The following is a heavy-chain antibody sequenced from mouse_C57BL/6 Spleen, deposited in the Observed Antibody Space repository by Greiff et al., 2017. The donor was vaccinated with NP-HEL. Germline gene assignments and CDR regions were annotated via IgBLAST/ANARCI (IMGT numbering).Heavy chain of an antibody. V-gene: IGHV2-3*01. J-gene: IGHJ2*01. Sequence: VKLMESGPGLVAPSQSLSITCTVSGFSLPSYGVSWVRQPPGKGLEWLGVIWGDGSTNYHSALISRLSISKNNSKSQVFLKLNSLQTDDTATYYCAKQAITTAFDYWGKGTTLTVSS. CDR1: GFSLPSYG. CDR2: IWGDGST. D-gene: IGHD1-2*01. CDR3: AKQAITTAFDY.